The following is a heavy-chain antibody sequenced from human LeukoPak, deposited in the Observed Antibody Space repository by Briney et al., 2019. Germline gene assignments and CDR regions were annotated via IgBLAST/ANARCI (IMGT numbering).Heavy chain of an antibody. V-gene: IGHV3-23*01. Sequence: GGSLRLSCAASGFTFSTYAMSWVRQAPGKGLEWVSAISGSGGSTYYADSVKGRFTISRDNSRNTLYLQMNSLRAEDTAIYYCAKDDHGGSGWRDYYDYWGQGTLVTVSS. CDR3: AKDDHGGSGWRDYYDY. D-gene: IGHD6-19*01. CDR1: GFTFSTYA. CDR2: ISGSGGST. J-gene: IGHJ4*02.